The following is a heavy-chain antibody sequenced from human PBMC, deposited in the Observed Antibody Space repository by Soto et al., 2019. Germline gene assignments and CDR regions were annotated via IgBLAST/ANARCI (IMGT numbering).Heavy chain of an antibody. Sequence: SETLSLTCTVSGGSINNNNYYWAWIRQPPGKGLSWIASIYYDGSTYYNSSLKSRVTISRDTSKNHFSLSLTSVTAADTAVYYCETVLVGATRHPDSDSWGQGTLVTVSS. CDR2: IYYDGST. V-gene: IGHV4-39*02. CDR3: ETVLVGATRHPDSDS. J-gene: IGHJ4*02. D-gene: IGHD2-15*01. CDR1: GGSINNNNYY.